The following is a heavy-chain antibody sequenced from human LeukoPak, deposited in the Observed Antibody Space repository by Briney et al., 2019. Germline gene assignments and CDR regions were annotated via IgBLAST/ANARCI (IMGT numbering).Heavy chain of an antibody. J-gene: IGHJ4*02. Sequence: GGSLRLSCAASGFTFSNAWMSWVRQAPGKGLEWVAVISYDGSNKYYADSVKGRFTISRDNSKNTLYLQMNSLRAEDTAVYYCARLGIVVMTSSYDYWGQGTLVTVSS. CDR2: ISYDGSNK. V-gene: IGHV3-30-3*01. CDR3: ARLGIVVMTSSYDY. D-gene: IGHD2-21*02. CDR1: GFTFSNAW.